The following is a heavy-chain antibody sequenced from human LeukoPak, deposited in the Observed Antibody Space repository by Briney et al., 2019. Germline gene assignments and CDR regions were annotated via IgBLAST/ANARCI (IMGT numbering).Heavy chain of an antibody. D-gene: IGHD6-13*01. CDR3: ARASGGNSWLTQGWFDP. CDR1: GGSISSGAYY. V-gene: IGHV4-61*02. J-gene: IGHJ5*02. Sequence: SQTLSLTCTVSGGSISSGAYYWSWIRQPAGKGLEWIGRIYTSGSTNYTPSLKSRITISVDTSKNQFSLKLSSVTAADTAVYYCARASGGNSWLTQGWFDPWGQGTLVTVSS. CDR2: IYTSGST.